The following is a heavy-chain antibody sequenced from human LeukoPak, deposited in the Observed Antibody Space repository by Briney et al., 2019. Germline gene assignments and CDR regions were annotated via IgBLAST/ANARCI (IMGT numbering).Heavy chain of an antibody. CDR2: IYYSGST. J-gene: IGHJ4*02. V-gene: IGHV4-59*11. CDR1: GGSISSHY. Sequence: SETLSLTCTVSGGSISSHYWSWIRQPPGKGLEWIGYIYYSGSTNYNPSLKSRVTISVDTSKNQFSLKLSSVTAADTAVYYCARNIVVGFDYWGQGTQVTVSS. D-gene: IGHD2-2*01. CDR3: ARNIVVGFDY.